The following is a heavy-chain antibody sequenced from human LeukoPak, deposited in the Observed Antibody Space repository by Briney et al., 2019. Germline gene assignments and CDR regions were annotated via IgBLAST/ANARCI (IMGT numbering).Heavy chain of an antibody. CDR3: ARSRQPYYYGSGGSWFDP. CDR2: VNTNGGST. CDR1: GFTFSRYA. D-gene: IGHD3-10*01. V-gene: IGHV3-64*04. Sequence: GGSLRLSCSASGFTFSRYAMRWVRQAPGKGLQYVSGVNTNGGSTYYADSVKGRFTISRDNSKNTLYLQMNSLRAEDTAVYYCARSRQPYYYGSGGSWFDPWGQGTLVTVSS. J-gene: IGHJ5*02.